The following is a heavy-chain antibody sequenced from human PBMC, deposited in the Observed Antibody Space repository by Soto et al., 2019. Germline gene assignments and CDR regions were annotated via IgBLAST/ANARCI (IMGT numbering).Heavy chain of an antibody. J-gene: IGHJ2*01. CDR2: ISYDGSNK. D-gene: IGHD6-19*01. V-gene: IGHV3-30*03. CDR1: GFTFISYG. CDR3: ALDKTSVAGHGCFDL. Sequence: QVQLVESGGAVVQPGRSLRLPCAASGFTFISYGRHWFRQAPGKGLDWVAVISYDGSNKYYADSVKGRFTISRDNYNNTLYLQMNSLRAEDTAVYYCALDKTSVAGHGCFDLWGRGTLVTVSS.